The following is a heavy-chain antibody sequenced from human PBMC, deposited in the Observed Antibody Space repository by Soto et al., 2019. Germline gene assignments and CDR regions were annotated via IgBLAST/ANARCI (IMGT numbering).Heavy chain of an antibody. CDR3: AKVGLYCTNGVCRGY. D-gene: IGHD2-8*01. V-gene: IGHV3-23*01. Sequence: EVQLLESGGGLVQPGGSLRLSCAASGFTFSSYAMSWVRQAPGKGLEWVSGMSGSGGSTYYADSVKGRFTIYRDNSKNTLFLQMNSLRVEDTAVYYCAKVGLYCTNGVCRGYWGQGTLVTVSS. CDR1: GFTFSSYA. J-gene: IGHJ4*02. CDR2: MSGSGGST.